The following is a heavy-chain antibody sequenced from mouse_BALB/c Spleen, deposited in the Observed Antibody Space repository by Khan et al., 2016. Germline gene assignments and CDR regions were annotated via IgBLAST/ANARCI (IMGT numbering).Heavy chain of an antibody. CDR1: GFNIIHYY. CDR2: IDPENGNT. J-gene: IGHJ3*01. CDR3: ARSYYGNYAWFAY. Sequence: VQLKESGAELVRPGALVKLSCKASGFNIIHYYMHWVKQRPEQGLEWIGWIDPENGNTIHDPKFQGKAIITADTSSNTVYLQLTSLTSEDTAVYYCARSYYGNYAWFAYWGQGTLVTGSA. D-gene: IGHD2-10*01. V-gene: IGHV14-1*02.